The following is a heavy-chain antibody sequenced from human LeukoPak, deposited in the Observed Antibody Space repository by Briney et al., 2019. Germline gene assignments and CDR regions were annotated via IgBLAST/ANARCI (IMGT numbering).Heavy chain of an antibody. CDR2: IYYSGST. Sequence: SETLSLTCTVSGGSISSSSYYWGWIRQPPGKGLEWIGSIYYSGSTYYNPSLKSRVTISVDTSKNQFSLKLSSVTAAGTAVYYCATEGTMIVVVKANWFDPWGQGTLVTVSS. V-gene: IGHV4-39*01. CDR3: ATEGTMIVVVKANWFDP. CDR1: GGSISSSSYY. J-gene: IGHJ5*02. D-gene: IGHD3-22*01.